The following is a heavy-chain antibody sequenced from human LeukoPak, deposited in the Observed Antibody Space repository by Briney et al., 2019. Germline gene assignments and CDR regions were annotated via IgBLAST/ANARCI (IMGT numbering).Heavy chain of an antibody. CDR1: GFTFGDYS. V-gene: IGHV3-49*04. D-gene: IGHD5-18*01. Sequence: GVLRLSCTASGFTFGDYSMNWVRQAPGKGLEWVGFIRSRTYGGTTEHAASVKGRFTISRDDSKSIAYLQMNSLKTEDTAVYYCMETGYTSGYDNWGQGTLVTVSS. J-gene: IGHJ4*02. CDR3: METGYTSGYDN. CDR2: IRSRTYGGTT.